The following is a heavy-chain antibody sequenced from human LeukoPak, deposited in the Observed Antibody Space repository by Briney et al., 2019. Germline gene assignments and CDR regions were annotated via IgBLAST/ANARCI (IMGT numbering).Heavy chain of an antibody. V-gene: IGHV3-30*18. CDR2: ISYDGSNK. J-gene: IGHJ4*02. D-gene: IGHD2-15*01. Sequence: GGSLRLSCAASGFTLSSYGLYSVRQAPGKGLEWVAVISYDGSNKYYADSVKGRFTISRDNSKNTLYLQMNSLRAEDTAVYYCAKDRRLGYCSGGSCYLDYWGQGTLVTVSS. CDR1: GFTLSSYG. CDR3: AKDRRLGYCSGGSCYLDY.